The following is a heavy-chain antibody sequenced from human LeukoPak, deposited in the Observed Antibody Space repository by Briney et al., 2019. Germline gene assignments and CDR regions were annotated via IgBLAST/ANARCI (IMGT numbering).Heavy chain of an antibody. Sequence: SQTLSLTCAISGDSVSSNNAAWNWIRQSPSRGLEWLGRTYYRSRWFTDYALSVKSRITINPYTSRNQFSLQLNSVSPEDTAVYYCVRGSALDIWGQGTMVTVSS. CDR1: GDSVSSNNAA. V-gene: IGHV6-1*01. CDR3: VRGSALDI. J-gene: IGHJ3*02. CDR2: TYYRSRWFT.